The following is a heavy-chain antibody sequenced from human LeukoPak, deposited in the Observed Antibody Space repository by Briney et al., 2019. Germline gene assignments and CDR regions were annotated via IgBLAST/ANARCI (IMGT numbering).Heavy chain of an antibody. J-gene: IGHJ4*02. Sequence: PSETLSLTCGVSGGSITTTNWWSWVRQPPGQGLEWIGEIHLSGRTNYNPSLNSRVTLALDTSKNHLSLSLTSVTAADTAAYYCSRENGASSPFGYWGQGTLVTVPS. CDR1: GGSITTTNW. D-gene: IGHD2-8*01. CDR3: SRENGASSPFGY. V-gene: IGHV4-4*02. CDR2: IHLSGRT.